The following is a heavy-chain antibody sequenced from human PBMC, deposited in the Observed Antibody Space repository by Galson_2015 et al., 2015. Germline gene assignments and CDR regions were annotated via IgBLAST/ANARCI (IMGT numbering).Heavy chain of an antibody. CDR3: ARIPGIVGHGGAFDI. V-gene: IGHV1-69*06. CDR2: IIPIFGTT. CDR1: GGIFSSYS. D-gene: IGHD1-26*01. J-gene: IGHJ3*02. Sequence: SVKVSCKASGGIFSSYSFTWVRQAPGQGLEWMGEIIPIFGTTNYAQNFQGRVTITAAKSTSTVYMELSSLRSEDTAVYYCARIPGIVGHGGAFDIWGQGTMVTVSS.